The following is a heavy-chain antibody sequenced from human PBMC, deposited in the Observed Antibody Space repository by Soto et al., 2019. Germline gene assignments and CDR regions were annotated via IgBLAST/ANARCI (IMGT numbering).Heavy chain of an antibody. J-gene: IGHJ4*02. Sequence: PGGSLRLSCAASGFTFSSYGMHWVRQAPGKGLEWVAVISYDGSNKYYADSVKGRFTISRDNSKNTLYLQMNSLRAEDTAVYYCAKVISGYYDSSGSLPYFDYWGQGTLVTVSS. D-gene: IGHD3-22*01. CDR3: AKVISGYYDSSGSLPYFDY. CDR1: GFTFSSYG. CDR2: ISYDGSNK. V-gene: IGHV3-30*18.